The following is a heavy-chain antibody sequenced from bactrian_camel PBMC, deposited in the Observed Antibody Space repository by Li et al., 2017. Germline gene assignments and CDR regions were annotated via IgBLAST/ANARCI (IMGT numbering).Heavy chain of an antibody. J-gene: IGHJ4*01. V-gene: IGHV3-2*01. CDR2: IRNDGRGV. CDR3: ATEGRYGFGPFAV. CDR1: GFTFSSGY. Sequence: HVQLVESGGGLVQPGGSLRLSCAASGFTFSSGYMTWVRQAPGKGLAWVSTIRNDGRGVYYADSVKGRFTISRDNAKNMVYLQMNSLKPDDTALYYCATEGRYGFGPFAVWGLGTQVTVS. D-gene: IGHD5*01.